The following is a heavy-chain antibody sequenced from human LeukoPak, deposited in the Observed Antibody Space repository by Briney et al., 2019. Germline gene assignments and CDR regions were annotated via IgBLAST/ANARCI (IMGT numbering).Heavy chain of an antibody. CDR1: GGSISSSSYY. CDR3: AGVRFLEWWQFDY. CDR2: IYYSGST. Sequence: SETLSLTCTVSGGSISSSSYYWGWIRQPPGKGMEWIGSIYYSGSTYYNPSLKSRVTISVDTSKNQFSLKLSSVTAADTAVYYCAGVRFLEWWQFDYSGQGTLVTVSP. J-gene: IGHJ4*02. D-gene: IGHD3-3*01. V-gene: IGHV4-39*01.